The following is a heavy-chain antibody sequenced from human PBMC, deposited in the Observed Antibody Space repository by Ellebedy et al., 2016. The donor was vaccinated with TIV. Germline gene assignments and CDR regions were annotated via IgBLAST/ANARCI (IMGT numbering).Heavy chain of an antibody. CDR2: INFDTGKS. Sequence: ASVKVSCKASGDPLSNHMINWVRQAPGQGLEWMGWINFDTGKSTFAPDFTGRCVFSLDTSVNTAYVEISSLKADDTAVYYCASQLASGWPNYYPMDVWGQGTTVIVSS. V-gene: IGHV7-4-1*02. CDR3: ASQLASGWPNYYPMDV. D-gene: IGHD3-22*01. J-gene: IGHJ6*02. CDR1: GDPLSNHM.